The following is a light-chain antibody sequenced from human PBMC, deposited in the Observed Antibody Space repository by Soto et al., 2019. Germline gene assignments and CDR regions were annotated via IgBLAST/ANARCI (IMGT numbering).Light chain of an antibody. Sequence: QSVLTQPASVSGSPGQSITISCTGTSSDVGGYNLVSWYQQHPGNAPKLIIYDVTSRPSGVSNRFSGSKSGNAASLTISGLQAEDEALYYCNSYTSSGAVVFGGGTKLTVL. CDR2: DVT. V-gene: IGLV2-14*03. CDR3: NSYTSSGAVV. J-gene: IGLJ3*02. CDR1: SSDVGGYNL.